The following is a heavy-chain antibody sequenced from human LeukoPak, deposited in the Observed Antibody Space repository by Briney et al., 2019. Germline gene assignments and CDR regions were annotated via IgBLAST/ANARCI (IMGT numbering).Heavy chain of an antibody. J-gene: IGHJ3*02. D-gene: IGHD1-1*01. CDR1: GFPFSDYH. V-gene: IGHV3-11*01. CDR3: ARDDTLERPSFDI. CDR2: IYFTGDVI. Sequence: PGGSLRLSCAASGFPFSDYHMSWIRQAPGKGLEWVSYIYFTGDVIYYADSVKGRFTISRDNAKNSLYLQMNSLKAEDTAVYYCARDDTLERPSFDIWGQGTVVTVSS.